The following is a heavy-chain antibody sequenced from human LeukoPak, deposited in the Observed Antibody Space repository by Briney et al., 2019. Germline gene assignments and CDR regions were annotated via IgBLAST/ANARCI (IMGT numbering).Heavy chain of an antibody. CDR2: INHSGST. CDR1: GGSFSGYY. V-gene: IGHV4-34*01. CDR3: ARVERWLQSAHAFDI. J-gene: IGHJ3*02. D-gene: IGHD5-24*01. Sequence: SETLSLTCAVYGGSFSGYYWSWIRQPPGKGLEWIGEINHSGSTNYNPSLKSRVTISVDTSKNQFSLKLSSVTAADTAVYYCARVERWLQSAHAFDIWGQGTMVTVSS.